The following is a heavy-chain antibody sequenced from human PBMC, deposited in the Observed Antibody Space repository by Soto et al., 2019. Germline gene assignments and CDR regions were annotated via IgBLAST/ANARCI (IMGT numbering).Heavy chain of an antibody. V-gene: IGHV4-39*01. CDR3: AKRYSGYDDAFDI. CDR1: GGSISSSSYY. D-gene: IGHD5-12*01. J-gene: IGHJ3*02. Sequence: SETLSLTCIVSGGSISSSSYYWGWIRQPPGKGLEWIGSIYYSGSTYYNPSLKSRVTISVDTSKNQFSLKLSSVTAADTAVYYCAKRYSGYDDAFDIWGQGTMVTVSS. CDR2: IYYSGST.